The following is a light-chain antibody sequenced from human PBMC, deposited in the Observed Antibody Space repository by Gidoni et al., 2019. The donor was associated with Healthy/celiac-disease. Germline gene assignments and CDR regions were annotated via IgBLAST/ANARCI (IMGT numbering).Light chain of an antibody. CDR1: QSISIY. Sequence: DIQMTQSPSSLSASVGDRVTITCRASQSISIYSNCYPQKPGKAPKLLISAASSLQSGVPSRYSGSGSETDFTLTISSLQPEDFATYYCQQSYSTLLTFGGGTKVEIK. J-gene: IGKJ4*02. CDR3: QQSYSTLLT. CDR2: AAS. V-gene: IGKV1-39*01.